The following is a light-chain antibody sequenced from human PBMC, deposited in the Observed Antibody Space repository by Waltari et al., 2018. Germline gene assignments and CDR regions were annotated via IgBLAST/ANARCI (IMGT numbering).Light chain of an antibody. V-gene: IGLV2-8*01. CDR3: SSYAGSKNWV. CDR2: EVS. Sequence: QSALTQPPSASGSPEQSVTISCTGTSSDIGGYNYVSWYQQHPGKAPKLMIYEVSKRPAGVPDRFSGSKSGNTASLTVSGLQAEDEADYYCSSYAGSKNWVFGGGTKLTVL. CDR1: SSDIGGYNY. J-gene: IGLJ3*02.